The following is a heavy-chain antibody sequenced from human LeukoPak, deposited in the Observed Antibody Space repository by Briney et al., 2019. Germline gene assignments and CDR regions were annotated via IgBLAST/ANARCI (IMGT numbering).Heavy chain of an antibody. J-gene: IGHJ4*02. CDR2: IYYSGST. CDR1: GGSISSYY. CDR3: ARGYYDSSGFPY. V-gene: IGHV4-59*01. D-gene: IGHD3-22*01. Sequence: SETLSLTCTVSGGSISSYYWSWIRQPPGKGLEWIGYIYYSGSTNYNPSLKSRVTISVDTFKNQFSLKLSSVTAADTAVYYCARGYYDSSGFPYWGQGTLVTVSS.